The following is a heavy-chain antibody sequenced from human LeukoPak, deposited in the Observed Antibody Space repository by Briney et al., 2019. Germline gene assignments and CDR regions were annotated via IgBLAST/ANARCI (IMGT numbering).Heavy chain of an antibody. CDR1: GGSISSGDYY. CDR2: IYYSGST. D-gene: IGHD6-6*01. CDR3: ASQEYSSSSRGDY. V-gene: IGHV4-30-4*08. Sequence: SETLSLTCTVSGGSISSGDYYWGWIRQPPGKGLEWIGYIYYSGSTYYNPSLKSRVTISVDTSKNQFSLKLSSVTAADTAVYYCASQEYSSSSRGDYWGQGTLVTVSS. J-gene: IGHJ4*01.